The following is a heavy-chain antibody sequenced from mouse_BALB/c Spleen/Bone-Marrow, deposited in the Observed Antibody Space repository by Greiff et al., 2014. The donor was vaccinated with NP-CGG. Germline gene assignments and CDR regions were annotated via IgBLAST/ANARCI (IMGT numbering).Heavy chain of an antibody. Sequence: VQLQQSGPEVVKPGASVKISCKTSGYTFTEYTMHWVKQSHGKSLEWIGGINPNNGGTTYNQKFKGKATLTVDKSSSTAYMELRSLTSEDSAVYYRARSYGYERSWFAYWGQGTLVTVSA. CDR1: GYTFTEYT. D-gene: IGHD2-2*01. V-gene: IGHV1-18*01. CDR3: ARSYGYERSWFAY. CDR2: INPNNGGT. J-gene: IGHJ3*01.